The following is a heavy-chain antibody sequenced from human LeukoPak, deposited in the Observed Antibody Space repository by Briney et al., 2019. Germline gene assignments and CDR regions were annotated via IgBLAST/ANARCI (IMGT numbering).Heavy chain of an antibody. CDR1: GFTFSSYA. CDR3: AKGGFLEWLLPSGDYFDY. J-gene: IGHJ4*02. D-gene: IGHD3-3*01. CDR2: ISGSGGST. V-gene: IGHV3-23*01. Sequence: GGSLRLSCAASGFTFSSYAMSWVRQAPGKGLEWVSAISGSGGSTYYADSVKGRFTISRDNSKNTLYLQMNSLRAEDTAVYYCAKGGFLEWLLPSGDYFDYWGQGTLVTVSS.